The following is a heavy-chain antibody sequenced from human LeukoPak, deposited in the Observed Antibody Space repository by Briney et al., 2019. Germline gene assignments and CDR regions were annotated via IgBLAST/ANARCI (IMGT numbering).Heavy chain of an antibody. J-gene: IGHJ3*02. D-gene: IGHD3-10*01. CDR3: AGTVRGAFDI. CDR2: IYYSGST. V-gene: IGHV4-59*02. CDR1: CGSVSSYY. Sequence: SETLSLTCTVSCGSVSSYYGGWIRQPPGKGLEWIGYIYYSGSTNYNPSLKSRVTISVDTSKNQFSLKLSSVTAADTAVYYCAGTVRGAFDIWGQGTMVTVSS.